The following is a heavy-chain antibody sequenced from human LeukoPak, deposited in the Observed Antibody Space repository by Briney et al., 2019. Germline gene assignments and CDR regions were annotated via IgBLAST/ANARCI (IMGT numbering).Heavy chain of an antibody. CDR2: IIPIFGIA. V-gene: IGHV1-69*04. J-gene: IGHJ4*02. CDR3: ARDQHDSSGYYYYYFDY. Sequence: SVKVSCKASGGTFSSYAMSWVRQAPGQGLEWMGMIIPIFGIANYAQKFQGRVTITADKSTSTAYMELSSLRSEDTAVYYCARDQHDSSGYYYYYFDYWGQGPLVTVSS. D-gene: IGHD3-22*01. CDR1: GGTFSSYA.